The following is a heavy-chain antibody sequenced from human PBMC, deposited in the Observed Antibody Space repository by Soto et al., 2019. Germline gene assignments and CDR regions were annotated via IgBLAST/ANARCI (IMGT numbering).Heavy chain of an antibody. CDR2: ISGSGGST. CDR3: AKGGNYDFWSGDEGSFDY. CDR1: GFTFSSYA. D-gene: IGHD3-3*01. J-gene: IGHJ4*02. V-gene: IGHV3-23*01. Sequence: GGSLRLSCAASGFTFSSYAMSWVRQAPGKGLEWVSAISGSGGSTYYADSVKGRFTISRDNSKNTLYLQMNSLRAEDTAVYYCAKGGNYDFWSGDEGSFDYWGQGTLVTVSS.